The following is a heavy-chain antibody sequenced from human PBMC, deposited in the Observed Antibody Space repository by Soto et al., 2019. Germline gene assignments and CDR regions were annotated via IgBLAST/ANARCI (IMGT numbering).Heavy chain of an antibody. J-gene: IGHJ4*02. Sequence: QVQLVQSGAEVKKPGASVKVSCKASGYTFTSYYMHWVRQAPGQGLEWMGIINPSGGSTSYAPKFQGRVTMTRDTSTSTVYMELSSLISEDTAVYYGALISDDFWSGEFDYWGQGTLVTVSS. CDR2: INPSGGST. CDR3: ALISDDFWSGEFDY. D-gene: IGHD3-3*01. V-gene: IGHV1-46*03. CDR1: GYTFTSYY.